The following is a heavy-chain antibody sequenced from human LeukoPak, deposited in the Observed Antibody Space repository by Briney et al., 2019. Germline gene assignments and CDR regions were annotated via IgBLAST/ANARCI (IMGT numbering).Heavy chain of an antibody. CDR2: IYYSGST. J-gene: IGHJ4*02. V-gene: IGHV4-39*01. Sequence: SETLSLTCTVSGGXISSSTHYWGWVRQPPGKGLEWIGSIYYSGSTCYNPSLKSRVTISVDTSKNQFSLKLSSVTAADTAVYYCVRSNYWGQGTLVTVSS. CDR1: GGXISSSTHY. CDR3: VRSNY.